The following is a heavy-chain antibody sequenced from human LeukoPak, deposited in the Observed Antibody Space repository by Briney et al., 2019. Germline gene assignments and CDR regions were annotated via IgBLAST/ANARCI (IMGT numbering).Heavy chain of an antibody. D-gene: IGHD3-9*01. CDR3: AKAYYDILTGYYPLDDAFDI. V-gene: IGHV3-30*18. Sequence: GRSLRLSCAASGFTFSSYGMHWVRQAPGKGLEWVAVISYDGSNKYYADSVKGRFTISRDNSKNTLYLQMNSLRAEDTAVYYCAKAYYDILTGYYPLDDAFDIWGQGTMVTVSS. CDR2: ISYDGSNK. CDR1: GFTFSSYG. J-gene: IGHJ3*02.